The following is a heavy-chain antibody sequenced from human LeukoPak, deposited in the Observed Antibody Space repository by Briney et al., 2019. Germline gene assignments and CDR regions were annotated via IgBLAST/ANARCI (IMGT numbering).Heavy chain of an antibody. CDR2: IYYSGST. CDR1: GGSISSYY. J-gene: IGHJ6*03. D-gene: IGHD3-10*01. V-gene: IGHV4-59*01. Sequence: SDTLSLTCTVSGGSISSYYWSWIRQPPGKGLEWIGYIYYSGSTNYNPSLKSRVTISVDTSKNQFSLKLSSVTAADTAVYYCARGLYYYGSAYYMDVWGKGTTVTVSS. CDR3: ARGLYYYGSAYYMDV.